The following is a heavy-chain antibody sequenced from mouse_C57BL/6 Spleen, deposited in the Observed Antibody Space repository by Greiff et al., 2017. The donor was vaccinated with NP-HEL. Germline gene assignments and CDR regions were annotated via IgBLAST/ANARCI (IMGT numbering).Heavy chain of an antibody. CDR3: ARSHYYGSSHFDY. J-gene: IGHJ2*01. V-gene: IGHV1-52*01. CDR2: IEPSDTET. D-gene: IGHD1-1*01. CDR1: GYTFTSYW. Sequence: QVQLKQPGAELVRPGSSVKLSCKASGYTFTSYWMHWVKQRPIQGLEWIGNIEPSDTETHYNQKFKDKATLTVDKSSSTAYMQLSSLTSENSAVYYCARSHYYGSSHFDYWGQGTTLTVSS.